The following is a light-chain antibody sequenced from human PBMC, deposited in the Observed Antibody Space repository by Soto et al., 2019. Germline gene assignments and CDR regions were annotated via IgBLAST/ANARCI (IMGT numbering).Light chain of an antibody. J-gene: IGKJ1*01. Sequence: EIMLTQSPGTLSLSPGDRATLSCRASQSVSGSYLAWYQQKPGQAPRLVIYDASSRATGIPDRFSGSGSGADFTLTISRLEPEDFAVYYCQQYVSSPRTFGQGTKVEIK. CDR1: QSVSGSY. CDR2: DAS. CDR3: QQYVSSPRT. V-gene: IGKV3-20*01.